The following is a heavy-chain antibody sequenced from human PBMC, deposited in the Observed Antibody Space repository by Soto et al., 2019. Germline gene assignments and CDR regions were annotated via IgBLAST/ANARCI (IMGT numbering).Heavy chain of an antibody. CDR1: GFTFSSYG. V-gene: IGHV3-33*01. CDR3: ARSIVVPAALYYYYGMDV. CDR2: IWYDGSNK. J-gene: IGHJ6*02. D-gene: IGHD2-2*01. Sequence: GGSLRLSCAASGFTFSSYGMHWVRQAPGKGLEWVAVIWYDGSNKYYADSVKGRFTISRDNSKNTLYLQMNSLRAEDTAVYYCARSIVVPAALYYYYGMDVWGQGTTVTVSS.